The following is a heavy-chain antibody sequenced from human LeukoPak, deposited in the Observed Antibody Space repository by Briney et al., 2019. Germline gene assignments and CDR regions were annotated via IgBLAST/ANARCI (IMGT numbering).Heavy chain of an antibody. CDR1: GYTFTGYY. V-gene: IGHV1-2*02. CDR2: INPNSGGT. CDR3: VRVRARGSSWAGNWSDP. Sequence: ASVKVSCKASGYTFTGYYMHWVRQAPGQGLEWMGWINPNSGGTNYAQKFQGRVTMTRDTSISTAYMELSRLRSDDTAVYYCVRVRARGSSWAGNWSDPWGQGTLVTVSS. D-gene: IGHD6-13*01. J-gene: IGHJ5*02.